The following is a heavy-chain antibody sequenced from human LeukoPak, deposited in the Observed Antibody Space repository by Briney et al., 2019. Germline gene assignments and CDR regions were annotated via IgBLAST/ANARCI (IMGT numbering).Heavy chain of an antibody. J-gene: IGHJ6*03. CDR1: GYTFTGYY. Sequence: GASVKVSCKASGYTFTGYYMHWVRQAPGQGLEWMGWINPNSGGTNYAQKFQGRVTMTRDTSISTAYMELSRLRSDDTAVYYCARGARGAAGTTYYYYMDVWGKGTTVTISS. CDR3: ARGARGAAGTTYYYYMDV. V-gene: IGHV1-2*02. D-gene: IGHD6-13*01. CDR2: INPNSGGT.